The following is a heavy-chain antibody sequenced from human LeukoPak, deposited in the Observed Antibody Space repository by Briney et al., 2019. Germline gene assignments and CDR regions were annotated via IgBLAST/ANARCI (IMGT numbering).Heavy chain of an antibody. CDR1: GGSISSSSYY. J-gene: IGHJ4*02. CDR3: ARGYSSSTDY. D-gene: IGHD6-6*01. V-gene: IGHV4-39*07. Sequence: NPSETLSLTCTVSGGSISSSSYYWGWIRQPPGKGLEWIGSIYYSGSTYYNPSLKSRVTISVDTSKNQFSLKLSSVTAADTAVYYCARGYSSSTDYWGQGTLVTVSS. CDR2: IYYSGST.